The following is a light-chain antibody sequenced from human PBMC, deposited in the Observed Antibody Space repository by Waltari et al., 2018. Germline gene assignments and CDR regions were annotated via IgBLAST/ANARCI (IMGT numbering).Light chain of an antibody. CDR3: QQYYSTPRT. J-gene: IGKJ1*01. CDR1: QSVLYSSNNKNY. V-gene: IGKV4-1*01. CDR2: WAS. Sequence: DIVMTQSPDSLAVSLGERATINCKSSQSVLYSSNNKNYLAWHQQKPGQPPKLLIYWASTRESGVPDRFSGSGSGTDFTLTISSLQAEDVAVYYCQQYYSTPRTFGQVTKVEIK.